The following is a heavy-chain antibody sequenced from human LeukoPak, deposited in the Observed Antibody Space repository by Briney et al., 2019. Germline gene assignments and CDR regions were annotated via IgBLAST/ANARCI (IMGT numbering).Heavy chain of an antibody. CDR3: AREVKAVPGDESFDY. D-gene: IGHD6-19*01. Sequence: GGSLRLSCEASGFTFHDYGMSWVRQAPGKGLEWVSGINWSGGSTDYADSVKGRFTISRDNAKNSLYLQMNSLRAEDTAVYYCAREVKAVPGDESFDYWGQGTLVTVSS. J-gene: IGHJ4*02. CDR2: INWSGGST. CDR1: GFTFHDYG. V-gene: IGHV3-20*04.